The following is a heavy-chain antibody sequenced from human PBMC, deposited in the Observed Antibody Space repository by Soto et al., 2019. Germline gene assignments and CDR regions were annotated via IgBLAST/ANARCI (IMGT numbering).Heavy chain of an antibody. J-gene: IGHJ4*02. V-gene: IGHV4-30-4*01. CDR1: GGSISSCDYY. D-gene: IGHD6-6*01. CDR3: AREATIAARLDS. Sequence: QVQLQESGPGLVKPSQTLSLTCTVSGGSISSCDYYWSWLRQPPGKGLEWIGDIYYSGSTYYNPSLKSRVTISVDTSKNQFSLKLSSVTAADTAVYYCAREATIAARLDSWGQVTLVTVSS. CDR2: IYYSGST.